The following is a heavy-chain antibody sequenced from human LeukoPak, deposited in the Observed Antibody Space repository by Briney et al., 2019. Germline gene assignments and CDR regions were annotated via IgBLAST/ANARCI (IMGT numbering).Heavy chain of an antibody. CDR3: ARGGEVCSSTSCYRGHEY. J-gene: IGHJ4*02. CDR1: GYTFTGYY. D-gene: IGHD2-2*01. V-gene: IGHV1-2*02. Sequence: GASVTVSCKASGYTFTGYYMHWVRQAPGQGLEWMGWINPDTGGTSYAQRFQGRVTMTRDTSISTAYMELIRLTSDDTAVFYCARGGEVCSSTSCYRGHEYWGQGTLVTVSS. CDR2: INPDTGGT.